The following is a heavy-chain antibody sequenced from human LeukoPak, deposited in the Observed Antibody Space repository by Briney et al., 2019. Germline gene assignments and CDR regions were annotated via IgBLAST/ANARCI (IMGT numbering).Heavy chain of an antibody. D-gene: IGHD3-10*01. CDR1: GYMFTGHF. V-gene: IGHV1-2*02. Sequence: ASVKVSCKASGYMFTGHFIHWLRQAPGQGLEWMGWINPNSGGTNLAQKFQDRVTMTSDTSISTAYLELSSLKSDDTAVYFCARDLAIMVVFYYMDVWGEGTTVTISS. CDR2: INPNSGGT. J-gene: IGHJ6*03. CDR3: ARDLAIMVVFYYMDV.